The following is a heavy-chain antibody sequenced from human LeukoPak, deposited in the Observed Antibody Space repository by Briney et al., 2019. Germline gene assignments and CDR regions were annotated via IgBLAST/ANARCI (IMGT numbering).Heavy chain of an antibody. D-gene: IGHD2-2*01. CDR3: AGVVPAAAHWFDP. CDR2: ISAYNGNT. CDR1: GYTYTSYG. V-gene: IGHV1-18*01. Sequence: ASVMLSCKASGYTYTSYGISWVRQAPGQGLEWMGWISAYNGNTNYAQKLQGRVTMTTDTSTSTAYMELRSLRSDDTAVYYCAGVVPAAAHWFDPWGQGTLVTVSS. J-gene: IGHJ5*02.